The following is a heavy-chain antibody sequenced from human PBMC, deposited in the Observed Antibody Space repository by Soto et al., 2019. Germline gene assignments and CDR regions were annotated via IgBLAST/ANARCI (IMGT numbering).Heavy chain of an antibody. V-gene: IGHV3-74*01. Sequence: EVQLVESGGGLVQPGGSLRLSCAASGFTFSSYWMHWVRQAPGKGLVWVSRINSDGSSTSYAGSVKGRFTISRDNAKNTLYLQMNSLRAEDTAVYYCVTYYYGSGSYHFDYWGQGTLVTVSS. CDR3: VTYYYGSGSYHFDY. CDR2: INSDGSST. CDR1: GFTFSSYW. D-gene: IGHD3-10*01. J-gene: IGHJ4*02.